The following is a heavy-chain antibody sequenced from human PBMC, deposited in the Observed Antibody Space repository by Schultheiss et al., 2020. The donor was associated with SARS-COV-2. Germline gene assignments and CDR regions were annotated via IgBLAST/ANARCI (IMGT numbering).Heavy chain of an antibody. CDR2: ISYDGSNK. CDR3: ARGGVVTGTSH. V-gene: IGHV3-30*04. CDR1: GFTFSSYA. J-gene: IGHJ4*02. D-gene: IGHD1-20*01. Sequence: GGSLRLSCAASGFTFSSYAMHWVRQAPGKGLEWVAVISYDGSNKYYADSVKGRFTISRDNAMNSVYLHMNSLRGDDTAVYYCARGGVVTGTSHWGQGTLVTVSS.